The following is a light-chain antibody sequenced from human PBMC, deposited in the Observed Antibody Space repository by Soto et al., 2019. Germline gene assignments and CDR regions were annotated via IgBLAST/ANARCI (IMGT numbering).Light chain of an antibody. CDR2: DAS. CDR1: QSVPKSY. J-gene: IGKJ5*01. CDR3: HQDAWSPLT. Sequence: IVLTQSPGTLSLSPGERATLSCRASQSVPKSYLAWYQQRPGQAPRLLIYDASDRATGIPDRFSGSESGTDFTLTISRLEPEDFAVYYCHQDAWSPLTFAQGTRLEIK. V-gene: IGKV3-20*01.